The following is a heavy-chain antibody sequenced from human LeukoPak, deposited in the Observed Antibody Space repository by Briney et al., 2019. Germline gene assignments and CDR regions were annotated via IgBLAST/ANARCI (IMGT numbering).Heavy chain of an antibody. Sequence: PSETLSLTCAVYGGSFSGYYSSWIRQPPGKGLEWIGEINHSGSTNYSPSLKSRVTISVDTSKNQCSLKLSSVTAADTAVYYCARGGRQQLVHWGQGTLVTVS. CDR2: INHSGST. CDR1: GGSFSGYY. CDR3: ARGGRQQLVH. J-gene: IGHJ4*02. V-gene: IGHV4-34*01. D-gene: IGHD6-13*01.